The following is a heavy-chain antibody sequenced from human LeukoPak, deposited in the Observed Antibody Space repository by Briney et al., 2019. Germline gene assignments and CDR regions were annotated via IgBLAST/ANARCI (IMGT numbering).Heavy chain of an antibody. V-gene: IGHV3-23*01. Sequence: GGSLRLSCAASGFTFSSYWMSWVRQAPGEGPEWVSPISCSGVNTYYADSVKGRFTISRDNSKNRLYLQMNSMRAEDTALYYCAKGAGDAFDIWGQGTIVTVSS. J-gene: IGHJ3*02. D-gene: IGHD3-10*01. CDR1: GFTFSSYW. CDR3: AKGAGDAFDI. CDR2: ISCSGVNT.